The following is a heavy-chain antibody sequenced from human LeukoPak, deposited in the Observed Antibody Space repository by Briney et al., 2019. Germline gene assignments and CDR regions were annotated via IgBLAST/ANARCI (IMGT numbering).Heavy chain of an antibody. D-gene: IGHD3-3*01. CDR3: ARDPLEDYDFWSGYDY. J-gene: IGHJ4*02. V-gene: IGHV1-18*01. CDR2: ISAYNGNP. Sequence: SVKVSCKASGYTFTSYGISWVRQAPGQGLEWMGWISAYNGNPNSAQKLQSRVTMTTDTSPSTAYMELRSLRSDDTAVYYCARDPLEDYDFWSGYDYWGQGTLVTVSS. CDR1: GYTFTSYG.